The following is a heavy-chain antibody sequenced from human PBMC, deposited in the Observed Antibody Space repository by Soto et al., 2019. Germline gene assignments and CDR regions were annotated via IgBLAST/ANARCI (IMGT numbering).Heavy chain of an antibody. Sequence: QVQLQESGPGLVKPSETLSLTCTVSGGSISSYYWSWIRQPPGKGLAWIGYLYYRGSTNYNHSLRSRVTISIDTSKNQFSLKLSSVTAAETAVYYCARAYGGNWFDYWGQGTLVTVSS. CDR3: ARAYGGNWFDY. D-gene: IGHD2-15*01. J-gene: IGHJ4*02. CDR2: LYYRGST. CDR1: GGSISSYY. V-gene: IGHV4-59*01.